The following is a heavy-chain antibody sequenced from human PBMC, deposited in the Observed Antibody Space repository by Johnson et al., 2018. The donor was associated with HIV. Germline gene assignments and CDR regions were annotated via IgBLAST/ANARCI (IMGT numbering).Heavy chain of an antibody. CDR3: ARSRSTRIAADAFDI. Sequence: QVQLVESGGGVVQPGGSLRLSCAASGFTFSSYGMHWVRQAPGKGLELVAFIRYAGSTKYYADSVTGRFTISRAHSKNTLYLQMNSLRSEDTAVYYCARSRSTRIAADAFDIWGQGTMVTVSS. D-gene: IGHD6-13*01. J-gene: IGHJ3*02. CDR2: IRYAGSTK. V-gene: IGHV3-30*02. CDR1: GFTFSSYG.